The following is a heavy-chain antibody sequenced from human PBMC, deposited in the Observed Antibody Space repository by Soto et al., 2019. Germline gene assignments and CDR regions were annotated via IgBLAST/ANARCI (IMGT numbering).Heavy chain of an antibody. D-gene: IGHD6-19*01. V-gene: IGHV6-1*01. CDR3: ARVVAVAGTPYYYYGMDV. CDR2: TYYRSKWYN. Sequence: SQTLSLTCAISGDSVSSNSAAWNWIRQSPSRGLEWLGRTYYRSKWYNDYAVSVKGRITINPDTSKNQFSLQLNSVTPEDTAVYYCARVVAVAGTPYYYYGMDVWGQGTTVTVSS. J-gene: IGHJ6*02. CDR1: GDSVSSNSAA.